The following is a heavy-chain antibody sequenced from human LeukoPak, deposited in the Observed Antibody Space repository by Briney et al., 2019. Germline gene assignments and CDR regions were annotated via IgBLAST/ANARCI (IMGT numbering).Heavy chain of an antibody. CDR1: GGTFSSYA. Sequence: GSSVKVSCKASGGTFSSYAISWVRQAPGQGLEWMGWINPNSGGTNYAQKFQGRVTMTRDTSISTAYMELSRLRSDDTAVYYCARGLDIVVVPAALQYNWFDPWGQGTLVTVSS. CDR2: INPNSGGT. CDR3: ARGLDIVVVPAALQYNWFDP. D-gene: IGHD2-2*01. J-gene: IGHJ5*02. V-gene: IGHV1-2*02.